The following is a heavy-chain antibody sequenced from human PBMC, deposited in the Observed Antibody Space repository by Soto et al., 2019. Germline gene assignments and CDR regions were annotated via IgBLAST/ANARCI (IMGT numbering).Heavy chain of an antibody. CDR3: ARDIVATTGMDL. Sequence: EVQLVQSGGGLVKPGGSLRLSCAASGFTFSTYNMNWVRQAPGKGLEWVSSISSSSTYIYYADSVKGRFTISRDNSKNSLYLQMNSLRAEDTAVYYCARDIVATTGMDLWGQGTTVTVSS. J-gene: IGHJ6*02. D-gene: IGHD5-12*01. CDR1: GFTFSTYN. CDR2: ISSSSTYI. V-gene: IGHV3-21*01.